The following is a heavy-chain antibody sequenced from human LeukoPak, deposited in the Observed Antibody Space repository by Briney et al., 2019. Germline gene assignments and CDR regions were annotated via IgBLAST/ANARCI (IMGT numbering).Heavy chain of an antibody. Sequence: SETLSLTCTVSGASISNYYWSWIRQPPGKGLEWIGDIYYSGSTNFHPSLKSRVTISVDTSKNQFSLSLSSVTAAETAVYYCARDRGPDCSGGSCWDYWGQGTLVTVSS. CDR3: ARDRGPDCSGGSCWDY. CDR1: GASISNYY. D-gene: IGHD2-15*01. CDR2: IYYSGST. J-gene: IGHJ4*02. V-gene: IGHV4-59*01.